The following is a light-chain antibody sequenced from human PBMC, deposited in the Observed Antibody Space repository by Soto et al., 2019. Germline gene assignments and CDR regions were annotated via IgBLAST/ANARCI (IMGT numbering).Light chain of an antibody. Sequence: IQLTHSPSSLSASVGDRVTITCRASQGISNYLAWYQQKPGKTPRLLIYGATTLQSGVPSRFSGSGSGTDFALTISSLQPEDFATYYCQQLKSYVTFGQGTRLEIK. J-gene: IGKJ5*01. V-gene: IGKV1-9*01. CDR3: QQLKSYVT. CDR1: QGISNY. CDR2: GAT.